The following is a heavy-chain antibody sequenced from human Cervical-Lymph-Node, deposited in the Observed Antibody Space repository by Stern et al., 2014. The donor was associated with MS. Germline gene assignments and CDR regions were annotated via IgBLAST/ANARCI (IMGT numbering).Heavy chain of an antibody. CDR3: ARAWHGGTVSTITAFDV. D-gene: IGHD5/OR15-5a*01. Sequence: VQLVESGAEVKKPGSSVKVSCKASGGTFSSYAISWVRQAPGQGLEWMGGIIPIFVTANNVQKFQGRVKITADKSTSTAYMELSSLTSEDTAIYYCARAWHGGTVSTITAFDVWGQGTMVTVSS. J-gene: IGHJ3*01. V-gene: IGHV1-69*06. CDR2: IIPIFVTA. CDR1: GGTFSSYA.